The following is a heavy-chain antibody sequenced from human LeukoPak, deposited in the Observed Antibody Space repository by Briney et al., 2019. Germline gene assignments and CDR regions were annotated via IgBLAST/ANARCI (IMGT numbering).Heavy chain of an antibody. V-gene: IGHV4-59*08. CDR1: GGSISSYY. CDR3: ARQGGGRLGYYFDY. D-gene: IGHD1-26*01. Sequence: SETLSLTCTVSGGSISSYYWSWIRQPPGKGLEGIGYIYYSGSTNYNPSLKSRVTISVDTSKNQFSLKLSSVTAADTAVYYCARQGGGRLGYYFDYWGQGTLVTVSS. J-gene: IGHJ4*02. CDR2: IYYSGST.